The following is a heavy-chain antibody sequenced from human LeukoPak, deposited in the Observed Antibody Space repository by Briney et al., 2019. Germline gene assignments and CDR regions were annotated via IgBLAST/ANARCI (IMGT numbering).Heavy chain of an antibody. CDR3: ARAVRGRYYYYYMDV. CDR2: IIPIFGTA. J-gene: IGHJ6*03. Sequence: GSSVKVSCKASGGTFSSYAISWVRQAPGQGLEWMGGIIPIFGTANYAQKLQGRVTMTTDTSTSTAYMELRSLRSDDTAVYYCARAVRGRYYYYYMDVWGKGPRSPSP. V-gene: IGHV1-69*05. D-gene: IGHD3-10*01. CDR1: GGTFSSYA.